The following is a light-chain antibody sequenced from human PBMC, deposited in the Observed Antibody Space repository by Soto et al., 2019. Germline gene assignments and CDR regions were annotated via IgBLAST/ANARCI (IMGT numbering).Light chain of an antibody. V-gene: IGLV2-14*01. J-gene: IGLJ1*01. CDR1: SSDVGGYNY. CDR3: NSYTSSRTYV. Sequence: QSALTQPASVSGSPGQSITISCTGTSSDVGGYNYVSRYQQHPGKAPKLMIYDVTNRPSGVSNRFSGSKSGNTASLTISGLQAEDEADYYCNSYTSSRTYVFGVGTKVTVL. CDR2: DVT.